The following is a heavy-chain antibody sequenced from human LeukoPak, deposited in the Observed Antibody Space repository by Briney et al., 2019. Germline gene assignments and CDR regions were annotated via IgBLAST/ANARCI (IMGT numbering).Heavy chain of an antibody. CDR2: INPNSGGT. V-gene: IGHV1-2*02. CDR1: GYTFTGYY. Sequence: ASVKVSCKASGYTFTGYYMHWVRQAPGQGLEWMGWINPNSGGTNYAQKFQGRVTMTRDTSISTAYMELSRLRSDDTAVYYCARDRYKRGSSSWPYWGQGTLVTVSS. J-gene: IGHJ4*02. D-gene: IGHD6-13*01. CDR3: ARDRYKRGSSSWPY.